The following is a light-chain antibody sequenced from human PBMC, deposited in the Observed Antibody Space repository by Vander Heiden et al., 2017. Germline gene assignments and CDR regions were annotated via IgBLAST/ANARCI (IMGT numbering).Light chain of an antibody. CDR3: QQLTSFLST. V-gene: IGKV1-12*01. CDR1: QGISSW. Sequence: DIQMTQSPSSVSASVGDRVTITCRASQGISSWLAWYQQKPGKAPKLLIYAAPSLQSGVQPRLAGSGSGPNFPFPFSGLQLEDFATTYCQQLTSFLSTLGGGPRWRSN. J-gene: IGKJ4*01. CDR2: AAP.